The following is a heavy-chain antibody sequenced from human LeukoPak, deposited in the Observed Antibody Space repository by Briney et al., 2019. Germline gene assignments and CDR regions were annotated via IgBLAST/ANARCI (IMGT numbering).Heavy chain of an antibody. D-gene: IGHD2-21*02. CDR3: VREAGYCASVCLKSNWFDP. J-gene: IGHJ5*02. Sequence: GGSLRLSCAASGFPFSNHAMSWVRQPPGKGLEWVSAISNGNAYYADSVRGRFTISRDDSKNMVYLQMNSLRVEDTARYYCVREAGYCASVCLKSNWFDPWGQGTLVTVSS. CDR2: ISNGNA. V-gene: IGHV3-23*01. CDR1: GFPFSNHA.